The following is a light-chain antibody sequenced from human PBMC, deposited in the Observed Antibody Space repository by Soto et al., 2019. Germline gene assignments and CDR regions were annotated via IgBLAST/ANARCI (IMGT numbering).Light chain of an antibody. V-gene: IGKV1-39*01. CDR2: AAS. Sequence: DIQMTQSPSSLSASVGDRVTITCRASQIISSYLNWYQQKPGKAPKLLIYAASSLQSGVPSRFSGSGSGTDFTLTISSLQPEDVATYYCQQSYSTPYTFGQGTKLEIK. CDR3: QQSYSTPYT. J-gene: IGKJ2*01. CDR1: QIISSY.